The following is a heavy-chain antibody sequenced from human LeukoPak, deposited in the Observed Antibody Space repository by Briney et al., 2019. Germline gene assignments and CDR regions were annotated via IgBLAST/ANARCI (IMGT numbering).Heavy chain of an antibody. J-gene: IGHJ4*02. CDR3: ARDPDYGDYS. D-gene: IGHD4-17*01. CDR1: GFIFSSYV. Sequence: GGSLRLSCAASGFIFSSYVMNWVRQAPGKGLEWVSSIGGSSYINYADSVKGRFTISRDNAKNSLYLQMNSLRVEDTAVYYCARDPDYGDYSWGQGTLVTVSS. V-gene: IGHV3-21*01. CDR2: IGGSSYI.